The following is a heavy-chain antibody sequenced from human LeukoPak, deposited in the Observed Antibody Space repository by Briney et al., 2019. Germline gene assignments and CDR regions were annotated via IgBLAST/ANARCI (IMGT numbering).Heavy chain of an antibody. CDR2: ISGSGGST. CDR3: AKDRGAGPEGPYYFAY. D-gene: IGHD1-26*01. Sequence: GGCLRLSCAASGFTFTIYAMSWVRQAPGKGVEWGSGISGSGGSTYYADSVKGRFTISRDNSRNTLFLRMHSLGAEHAAVYYCAKDRGAGPEGPYYFAYWGQGTLVTVSS. V-gene: IGHV3-23*01. J-gene: IGHJ4*02. CDR1: GFTFTIYA.